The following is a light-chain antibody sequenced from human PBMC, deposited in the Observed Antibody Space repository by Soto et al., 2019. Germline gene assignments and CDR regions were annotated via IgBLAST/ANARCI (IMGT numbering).Light chain of an antibody. J-gene: IGLJ2*01. V-gene: IGLV4-69*01. CDR1: SGHINYA. CDR2: LNTDGSH. CDR3: QTWGTAIHDVV. Sequence: QPVLTQSPSASASLGASVKLTCTLSSGHINYAIAWHQQQPEKGPRYLMKLNTDGSHTKGDGIPDRFSGSSSGSERHLTISSLQSEDEADYYCQTWGTAIHDVVFGGGTKLTVL.